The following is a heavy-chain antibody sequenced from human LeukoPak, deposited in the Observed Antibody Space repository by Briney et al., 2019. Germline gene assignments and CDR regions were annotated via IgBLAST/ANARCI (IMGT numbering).Heavy chain of an antibody. Sequence: SQTLSLTCAISGDSVSTNSAAWNWIRQSPSRGLEWLGMTYYRSKWYNDYAVSVKSRITINPDTSKNQFSLKLSSVTAADTAVYYCAIPREGLRNLRAFDYWGQGTLVTVSS. CDR2: TYYRSKWYN. V-gene: IGHV6-1*01. J-gene: IGHJ4*02. CDR3: AIPREGLRNLRAFDY. D-gene: IGHD5-12*01. CDR1: GDSVSTNSAA.